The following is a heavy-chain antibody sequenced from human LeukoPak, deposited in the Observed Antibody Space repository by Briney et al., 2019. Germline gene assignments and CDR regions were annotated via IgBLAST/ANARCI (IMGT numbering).Heavy chain of an antibody. V-gene: IGHV3-11*03. CDR3: ARRVRGGRLDFASIMAVLLD. Sequence: PGGSLRLSCVASGFTFSDYYMSWIRQAPGKGLEWVSYISSSSSYTNYADSVKGRFTIYRDNAKSAVYLQENSLRAEDRAVYYCARRVRGGRLDFASIMAVLLDGGQGALVTVSS. D-gene: IGHD3-10*01. CDR1: GFTFSDYY. CDR2: ISSSSSYT. J-gene: IGHJ4*02.